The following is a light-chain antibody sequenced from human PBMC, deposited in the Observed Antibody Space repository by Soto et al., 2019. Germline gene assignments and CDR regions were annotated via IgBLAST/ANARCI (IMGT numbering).Light chain of an antibody. Sequence: EVVLTQSPGTLSLSPGERVTLSCRASQSVKSNYLAWYQQKPGQPPRLLIYGASRRATGIPDRFSGSGSGTDFTLTISRLGHEDFAVYYCQQYATSPTWTFGQGTQVDIK. J-gene: IGKJ1*01. V-gene: IGKV3-20*01. CDR2: GAS. CDR1: QSVKSNY. CDR3: QQYATSPTWT.